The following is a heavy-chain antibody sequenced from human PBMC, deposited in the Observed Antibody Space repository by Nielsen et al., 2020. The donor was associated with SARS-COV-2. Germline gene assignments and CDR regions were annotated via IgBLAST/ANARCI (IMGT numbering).Heavy chain of an antibody. CDR2: ISPHNGNT. D-gene: IGHD6-19*01. J-gene: IGHJ4*02. CDR1: GYTFTSYG. CDR3: ARESIYNIAVTDPMADY. V-gene: IGHV1-18*04. Sequence: ASVKVSCKASGYTFTSYGISWVRQAPGQGLEWMGWISPHNGNTHNAQNLQGRVTMTADTSTSTAYMELRSLRSDDTAMYYCARESIYNIAVTDPMADYWGQGNLVTVSS.